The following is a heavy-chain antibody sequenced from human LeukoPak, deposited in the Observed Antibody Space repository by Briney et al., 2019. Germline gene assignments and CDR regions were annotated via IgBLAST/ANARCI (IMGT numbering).Heavy chain of an antibody. D-gene: IGHD6-13*01. CDR3: ARVTSGITGGTYYYYYMDV. Sequence: GGSLRLSCAASGFTFSSYSMSWVRKAPGQGMERVSSISSSKTYIYYADSVKGRFTISRDNVKNSLYLQMNSLRAEDTAVYYCARVTSGITGGTYYYYYMDVWGKGTTVTVSS. CDR2: ISSSKTYI. V-gene: IGHV3-21*01. J-gene: IGHJ6*03. CDR1: GFTFSSYS.